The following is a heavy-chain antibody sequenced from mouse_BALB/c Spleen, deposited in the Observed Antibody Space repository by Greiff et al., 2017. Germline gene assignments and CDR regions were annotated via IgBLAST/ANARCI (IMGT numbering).Heavy chain of an antibody. CDR2: IDPANGNT. J-gene: IGHJ2*01. CDR1: GFNIKDTY. Sequence: EVKLMESGAELVKPGASVKLSCTASGFNIKDTYMHWVKQRPEQGLEWIGRIDPANGNTKYDPKFQGKATITADTSSNTAYLQLSSLTSEDTAVYYCARGEGGYWGQGTTLTVSS. V-gene: IGHV14-3*02. CDR3: ARGEGGY.